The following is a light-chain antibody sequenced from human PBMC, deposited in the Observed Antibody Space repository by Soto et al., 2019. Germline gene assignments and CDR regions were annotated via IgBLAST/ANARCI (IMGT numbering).Light chain of an antibody. CDR3: SSYTSSSTLYV. Sequence: QSVLTQPASVSGSPGQSITTSCTGTSSDVGGYNYVSWYQQHPGKAPKLMIYDVSNRPSGVSNRFSGSKSGNTASLTISGLQAEDEADYYCSSYTSSSTLYVFGTGTKATVL. V-gene: IGLV2-14*01. J-gene: IGLJ1*01. CDR1: SSDVGGYNY. CDR2: DVS.